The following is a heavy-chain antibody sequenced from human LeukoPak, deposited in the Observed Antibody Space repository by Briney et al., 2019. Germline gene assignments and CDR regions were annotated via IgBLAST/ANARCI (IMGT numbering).Heavy chain of an antibody. V-gene: IGHV3-23*01. J-gene: IGHJ4*02. CDR3: AKSGYNRFDY. D-gene: IGHD5-24*01. CDR1: GFTFSSTA. Sequence: GGSLRLSCAASGFTFSSTAMSWVRPAPGQELEWVSSISGSDSGRSTYYAESVKARFTISRNNSKNTLYLQMNSLRAEVTAVYYCAKSGYNRFDYWGQGTLVTVSS. CDR2: ISGSDSGRST.